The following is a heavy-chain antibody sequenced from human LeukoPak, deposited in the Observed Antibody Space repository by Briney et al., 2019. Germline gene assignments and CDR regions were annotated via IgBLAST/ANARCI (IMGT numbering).Heavy chain of an antibody. CDR1: GFSVNSNY. J-gene: IGHJ4*02. CDR2: IYSGGST. CDR3: VKITSVTGGDC. Sequence: GGSLRLSCAASGFSVNSNYMSWVRQAPGKGLEWVLVIYSGGSTYYADSVKGRFTISRHISKNTLYLQMSSLRAEDTAVYYCVKITSVTGGDCWGQGTRLTVSS. D-gene: IGHD1-1*01. V-gene: IGHV3-53*04.